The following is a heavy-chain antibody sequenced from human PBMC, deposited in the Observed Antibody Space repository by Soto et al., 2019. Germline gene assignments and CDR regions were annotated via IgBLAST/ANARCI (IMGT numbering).Heavy chain of an antibody. CDR1: GFTVSSNY. Sequence: GGSLRLSCAASGFTVSSNYVSWVRQAPGRGLEWVSIIYSGGSTYYADSVKGRFTISRDNSKNTLYLQMNTLRVEDTAVYYCARAPNWNYPYYFDFWGQGTLVTVPQ. CDR3: ARAPNWNYPYYFDF. CDR2: IYSGGST. J-gene: IGHJ4*02. D-gene: IGHD1-7*01. V-gene: IGHV3-53*01.